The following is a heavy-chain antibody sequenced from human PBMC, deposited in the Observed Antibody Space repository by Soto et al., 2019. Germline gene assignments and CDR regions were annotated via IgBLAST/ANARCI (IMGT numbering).Heavy chain of an antibody. J-gene: IGHJ5*02. CDR2: ISDSGGSP. Sequence: VQLLESGGGLVQPGGSLRLSCAASGFTFSSYAMKWVRQTPGEGLEWVSGISDSGGSPYYADSVKGRFTISRDNSKNTLYLQMDSLRAEDTGVYYCSRYALGLSPWWYNWFDRWGQGTLVSVSS. CDR1: GFTFSSYA. V-gene: IGHV3-23*01. D-gene: IGHD2-8*02. CDR3: SRYALGLSPWWYNWFDR.